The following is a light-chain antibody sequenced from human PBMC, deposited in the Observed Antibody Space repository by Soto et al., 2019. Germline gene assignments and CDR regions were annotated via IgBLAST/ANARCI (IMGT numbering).Light chain of an antibody. J-gene: IGKJ1*01. CDR3: QQYGNSPTT. V-gene: IGKV3-20*01. CDR1: QSVSSN. Sequence: EIVLTQSPGTLSLSPGERATLSCRASQSVSSNLAWYQQKPGQAPRLLIYGASSRATGIPDRVSGSGSGTDFTLTVSRLEPEDFAVYYCQQYGNSPTTFGQGNKVDIK. CDR2: GAS.